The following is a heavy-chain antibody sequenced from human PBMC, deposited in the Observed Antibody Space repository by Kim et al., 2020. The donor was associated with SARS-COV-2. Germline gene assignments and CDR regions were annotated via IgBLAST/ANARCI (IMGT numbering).Heavy chain of an antibody. CDR3: ARDLYTDTAMASAYWYFDL. D-gene: IGHD5-18*01. CDR2: IIPIFGTA. J-gene: IGHJ2*01. V-gene: IGHV1-69*13. Sequence: SVKVSCKASGGTFSSYAISWVRQAPGQGLEWMGGIIPIFGTANYAQKFQGRVTITADESTSTAYMELSSLRSEDTAVYYCARDLYTDTAMASAYWYFDLWGRGTLVTVSS. CDR1: GGTFSSYA.